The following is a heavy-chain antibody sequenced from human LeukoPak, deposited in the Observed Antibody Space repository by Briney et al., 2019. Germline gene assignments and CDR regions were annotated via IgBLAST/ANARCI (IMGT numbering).Heavy chain of an antibody. V-gene: IGHV5-51*01. D-gene: IGHD3-3*01. Sequence: GESLKISCKPSGYSFPSYWIAWVRQMPGKGLEWMGIIHPGNSDTNYSPSFQGQVTISVDKSIRPAYLQLSSLKASDTARYDCVRQVFWESLSSWAWFDPWGQGTLVTVSS. CDR3: VRQVFWESLSSWAWFDP. CDR2: IHPGNSDT. J-gene: IGHJ5*02. CDR1: GYSFPSYW.